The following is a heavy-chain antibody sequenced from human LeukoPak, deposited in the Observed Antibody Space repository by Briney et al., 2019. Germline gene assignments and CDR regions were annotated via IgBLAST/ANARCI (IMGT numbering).Heavy chain of an antibody. D-gene: IGHD6-19*01. J-gene: IGHJ4*02. Sequence: SETLSLTCTVSGGSISSYYWSWIRQPAGKGLEWIGRIYTSGSTNYNPSLKSRVTMSVDTSKNQFSLKLSSVTAADTAMYYCANQDSSGWWNYFDYWGQGTLVTVSS. CDR1: GGSISSYY. CDR2: IYTSGST. V-gene: IGHV4-4*07. CDR3: ANQDSSGWWNYFDY.